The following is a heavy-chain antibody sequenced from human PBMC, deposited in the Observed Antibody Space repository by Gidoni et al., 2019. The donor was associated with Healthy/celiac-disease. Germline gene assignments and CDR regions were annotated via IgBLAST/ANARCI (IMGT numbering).Heavy chain of an antibody. CDR2: IWYDGSNK. D-gene: IGHD3-10*01. CDR1: GFTFSSYG. Sequence: QVQLVESGGGVVQPGRSLRLSCAASGFTFSSYGMHWVRQAPGKGLEWVAVIWYDGSNKYYADSVKGRFTISRDNSKNTLYLQMNSLRAEDTAVYYCARDYYYGSGSPDYWGQGTLVTVSS. CDR3: ARDYYYGSGSPDY. J-gene: IGHJ4*02. V-gene: IGHV3-33*01.